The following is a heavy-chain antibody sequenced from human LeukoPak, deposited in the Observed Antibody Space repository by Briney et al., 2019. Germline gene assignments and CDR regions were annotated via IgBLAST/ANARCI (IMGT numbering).Heavy chain of an antibody. V-gene: IGHV3-21*01. D-gene: IGHD3-10*01. CDR3: ARDQKLLWFGESPFDY. CDR2: ISSSSSYI. CDR1: GFTFSSYS. Sequence: GGSLRLSCAASGFTFSSYSMNWVRQAPGKWLEWVSSISSSSSYIYYADSVKGRFTISRDNAKNSLYLQMNSLRAEDTAVYYCARDQKLLWFGESPFDYWGQGTLVTVSS. J-gene: IGHJ4*02.